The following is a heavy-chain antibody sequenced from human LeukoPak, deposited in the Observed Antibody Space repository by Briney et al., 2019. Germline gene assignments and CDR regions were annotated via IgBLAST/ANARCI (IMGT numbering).Heavy chain of an antibody. V-gene: IGHV3-74*01. CDR1: GYSFTSYW. CDR3: VSFYETN. CDR2: VNSDGSWT. D-gene: IGHD2-2*01. Sequence: GESLKISCKGSGYSFTSYWIGWVRQMPGKGLEWVSHVNSDGSWTSHADSVKGRFTISKDNAKNTVYLQMNNLRTEDTAVYYCVSFYETNWGRGTLVTVSS. J-gene: IGHJ4*02.